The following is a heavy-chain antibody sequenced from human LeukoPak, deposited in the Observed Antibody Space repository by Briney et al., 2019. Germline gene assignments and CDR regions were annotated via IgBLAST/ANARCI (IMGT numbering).Heavy chain of an antibody. CDR2: AYYSGNT. V-gene: IGHV4-39*07. Sequence: SETLSLTCAVSGVSISGSSHYWAWIRQPPGRGLGWLANAYYSGNTYFNPSLKSRVTISVDTSKNQFSLKLSSVTAADTAVYYCARAPVGSGWVINWFDPWGQGTLVTVSS. CDR1: GVSISGSSHY. D-gene: IGHD6-19*01. CDR3: ARAPVGSGWVINWFDP. J-gene: IGHJ5*02.